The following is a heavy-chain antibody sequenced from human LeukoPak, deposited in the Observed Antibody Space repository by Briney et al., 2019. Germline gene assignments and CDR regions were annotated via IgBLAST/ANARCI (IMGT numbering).Heavy chain of an antibody. CDR2: IYMSGST. J-gene: IGHJ3*02. D-gene: IGHD6-25*01. Sequence: SETVSRTCTVFGGSVSSFHWSWIRQPAGEGLEWIGRIYMSGSTGYNPSLHSRVTISVDKSKSQFSLKLSSVTAADTAVYFCARDRFAAAMDSSAFDIWGQGRMVAVSS. V-gene: IGHV4-4*07. CDR3: ARDRFAAAMDSSAFDI. CDR1: GGSVSSFH.